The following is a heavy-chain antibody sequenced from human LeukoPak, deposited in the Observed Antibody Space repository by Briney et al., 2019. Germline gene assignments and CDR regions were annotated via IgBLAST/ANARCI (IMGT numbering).Heavy chain of an antibody. J-gene: IGHJ6*02. D-gene: IGHD6-13*01. CDR2: ISAYNGNT. Sequence: GASVKVSCKASGYTFTNYGISWVRQAPGQGLEWMGWISAYNGNTNYAQKLQGRVTMTTDTSTSTAYMELRSLRSDDTAVYYCARDLRPAAGLAHYSYGMDVWGQGTTVTVSS. V-gene: IGHV1-18*01. CDR3: ARDLRPAAGLAHYSYGMDV. CDR1: GYTFTNYG.